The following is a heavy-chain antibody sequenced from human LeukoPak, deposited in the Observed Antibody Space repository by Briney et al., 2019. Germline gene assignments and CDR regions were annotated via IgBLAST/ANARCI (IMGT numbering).Heavy chain of an antibody. CDR3: ARVIAAAGTFDY. V-gene: IGHV1-46*01. J-gene: IGHJ4*02. D-gene: IGHD6-13*01. CDR2: INPSGGST. Sequence: ASVKVSCKTSGYTFTSYYMHWVRQAPGQGLEWMGIINPSGGSTSYAQKFQGRVTMTRDTSTSTVYMELSSLRSEDTAVYYCARVIAAAGTFDYWGQGTLVTVSS. CDR1: GYTFTSYY.